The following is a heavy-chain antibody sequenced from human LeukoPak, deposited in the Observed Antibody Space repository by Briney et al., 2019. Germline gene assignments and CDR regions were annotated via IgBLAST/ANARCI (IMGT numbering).Heavy chain of an antibody. D-gene: IGHD6-13*01. CDR2: ISWNSGSI. Sequence: GGSLRLSCAASGFTFDDYAMHWVRQAPGKGLEWVSGISWNSGSIGCADSVKGRFTISRDNAKNSLYLQMNSLRAEDTALYYCAKDIGVAAAAFDAFDIWGQGTMVTVSS. CDR1: GFTFDDYA. CDR3: AKDIGVAAAAFDAFDI. J-gene: IGHJ3*02. V-gene: IGHV3-9*01.